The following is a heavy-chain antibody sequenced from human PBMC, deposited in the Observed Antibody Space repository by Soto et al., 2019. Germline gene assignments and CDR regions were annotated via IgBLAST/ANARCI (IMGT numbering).Heavy chain of an antibody. CDR3: AKDSPATTDSPEYVHH. CDR1: GFTFSIYA. CDR2: ISGSGGST. Sequence: GSLILSFAASGFTFSIYAMSWVRQAPGKGLEWVSAISGSGGSTYYGDSVRGRFTISRDNSKNTVYLQMNSLRAEDTAVYYCAKDSPATTDSPEYVHHWGQGTLVTVSS. J-gene: IGHJ1*01. D-gene: IGHD4-4*01. V-gene: IGHV3-23*01.